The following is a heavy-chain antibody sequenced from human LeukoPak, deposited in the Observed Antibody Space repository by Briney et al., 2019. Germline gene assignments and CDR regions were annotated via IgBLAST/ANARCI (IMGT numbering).Heavy chain of an antibody. CDR1: GFTFSSYW. J-gene: IGHJ6*03. D-gene: IGHD4-11*01. V-gene: IGHV3-21*01. Sequence: GGSLRLSCAASGFTFSSYWMHWVRQAPGKGLEWVSSISSSSSYIYYADSVKGRFTISRDNAKNSLYLQMNSLRAEDTAVYYCARDHGYSNYAPYYYYYMDVWGKGTTVTVSS. CDR3: ARDHGYSNYAPYYYYYMDV. CDR2: ISSSSSYI.